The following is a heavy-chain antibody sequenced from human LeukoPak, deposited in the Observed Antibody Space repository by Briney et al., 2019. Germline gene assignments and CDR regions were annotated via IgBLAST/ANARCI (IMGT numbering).Heavy chain of an antibody. CDR2: IIPIFGTA. D-gene: IGHD3-22*01. V-gene: IGHV1-69*05. CDR1: GGTLSSYA. J-gene: IGHJ4*02. CDR3: ARDRGRGYYYDSSGYSDGFDY. Sequence: SVKVSCKASGGTLSSYAICWVRQAPGQGLEWMGGIIPIFGTANYAQKFQGRVTITTDESTSTAYMELSSLRSEDTAVYYCARDRGRGYYYDSSGYSDGFDYWGQGTLVTVSS.